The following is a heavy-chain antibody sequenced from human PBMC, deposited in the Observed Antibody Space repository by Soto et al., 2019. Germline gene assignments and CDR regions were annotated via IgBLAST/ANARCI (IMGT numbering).Heavy chain of an antibody. CDR2: ISSSSSTI. Sequence: PGGSLRLSFAAPGFTLRSYSMNWVRQAPGKGLEWVSYISSSSSTIYYADSVKGRFTISRDDAKNSLYLQMNSLRAEDTAVYYCARSNLGTFDYWGQGTLVTVSS. CDR3: ARSNLGTFDY. CDR1: GFTLRSYS. J-gene: IGHJ4*02. V-gene: IGHV3-48*01. D-gene: IGHD1-1*01.